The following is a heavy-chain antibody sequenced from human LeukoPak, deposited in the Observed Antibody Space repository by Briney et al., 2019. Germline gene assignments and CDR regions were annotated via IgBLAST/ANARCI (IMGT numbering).Heavy chain of an antibody. CDR1: GYTFTTYG. Sequence: SLKVSCKASGYTFTTYGISWVRQAPGQGLEWMGGIIPIFGTANYAQKFQGRVTITADESTSTAYMELSSLRSEDTAVYYCARDKSDTAMVYNWFDPWGQGTLVTVSS. CDR3: ARDKSDTAMVYNWFDP. J-gene: IGHJ5*02. D-gene: IGHD5-18*01. CDR2: IIPIFGTA. V-gene: IGHV1-69*13.